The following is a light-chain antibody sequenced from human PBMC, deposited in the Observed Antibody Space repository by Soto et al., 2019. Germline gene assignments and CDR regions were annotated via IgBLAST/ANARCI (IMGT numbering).Light chain of an antibody. CDR1: SSNIGNNF. CDR2: DNN. J-gene: IGLJ7*01. V-gene: IGLV1-51*01. Sequence: QSVLTQPPSVSAAPGQKVTISCSGSSSNIGNNFVSWYQQLPGTAPKLLIYDNNQRPSGIPDRFSGSRSGTSATLGITGLQTGDEADYYCGTWDTSLSISVFGGGTQLTVL. CDR3: GTWDTSLSISV.